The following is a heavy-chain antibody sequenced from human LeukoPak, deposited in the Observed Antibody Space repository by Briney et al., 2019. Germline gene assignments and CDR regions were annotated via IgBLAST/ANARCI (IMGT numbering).Heavy chain of an antibody. V-gene: IGHV3-9*01. D-gene: IGHD3-22*01. J-gene: IGHJ4*02. CDR1: GFTFDDYA. Sequence: GGSLRLSCAASGFTFDDYAMHWVRQAPGKGLEWVSGISWNSGSIGYADSAKGRFIISRDNAKNSLYLQMNSLRAEDTALYYCAKDLSSGYYGGEDYWGQGTLVTVSS. CDR3: AKDLSSGYYGGEDY. CDR2: ISWNSGSI.